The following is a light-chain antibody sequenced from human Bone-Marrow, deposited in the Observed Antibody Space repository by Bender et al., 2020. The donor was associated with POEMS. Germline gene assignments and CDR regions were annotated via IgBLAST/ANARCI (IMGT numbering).Light chain of an antibody. CDR2: SDN. CDR1: NSNIGTNA. J-gene: IGLJ3*02. V-gene: IGLV1-44*01. Sequence: QSVLTQPPSASGTPGQRVTISCSGSNSNIGTNAVNWYQQFPGPAPKLLIYSDNQRPSGVPDRFYAFKSGTSASLAISGLLSEDEVDYYCAAEDAGLSGGVFGGGTKLTVL. CDR3: AAEDAGLSGGV.